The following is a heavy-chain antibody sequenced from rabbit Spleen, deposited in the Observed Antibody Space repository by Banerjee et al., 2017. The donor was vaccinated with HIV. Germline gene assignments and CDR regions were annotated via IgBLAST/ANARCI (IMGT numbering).Heavy chain of an antibody. CDR3: ARWYTIWDYFNL. CDR2: IEGGSSAFS. J-gene: IGHJ4*01. V-gene: IGHV1S40*01. Sequence: QSLEESGGDLVKPGASLTLTCTASGVSFSNNHYMCWVRQAPGKGLEWIACIEGGSSAFSYFASWAKGRFTISKTSSTTVTLQMTSLTAADTATYFCARWYTIWDYFNLWGPGTLVTVS. CDR1: GVSFSNNHY. D-gene: IGHD1-1*01.